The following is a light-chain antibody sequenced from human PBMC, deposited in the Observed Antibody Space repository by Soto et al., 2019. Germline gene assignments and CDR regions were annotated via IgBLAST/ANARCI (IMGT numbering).Light chain of an antibody. CDR3: QQYGSSPWT. CDR2: GAS. CDR1: QSVSSSY. J-gene: IGKJ1*01. Sequence: EIVLTQSPGTLSLSPGERATLSCRASQSVSSSYLAWYQQKPGQAPRLLIYGASSRATGIPDRFSGSGSGTNLTLTISSLEPEDCALYYCQQYGSSPWTFGQETTVEIK. V-gene: IGKV3-20*01.